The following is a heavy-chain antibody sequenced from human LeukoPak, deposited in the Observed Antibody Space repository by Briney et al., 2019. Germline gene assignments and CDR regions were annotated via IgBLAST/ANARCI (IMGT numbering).Heavy chain of an antibody. CDR3: ASQINDYGDYGDAFDI. CDR1: GYSFTSYW. Sequence: PGKSLKISCKGSGYSFTSYWIGWVRQMPGKGLEWMGIIYPGDSDTRYSPSFQGQVTISADKSISTAYLQWSSLKASDTAMYYCASQINDYGDYGDAFDIWGQGAMVTVSS. J-gene: IGHJ3*02. V-gene: IGHV5-51*01. D-gene: IGHD4-17*01. CDR2: IYPGDSDT.